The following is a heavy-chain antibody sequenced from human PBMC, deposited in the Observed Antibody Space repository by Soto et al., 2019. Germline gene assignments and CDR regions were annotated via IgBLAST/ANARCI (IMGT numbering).Heavy chain of an antibody. CDR2: IKSKINGGTI. D-gene: IGHD3-3*01. J-gene: IGHJ4*02. Sequence: GGSLRLSCAASGFTFNTAWMNWVRQTPGKGLEWVGRIKSKINGGTIDYAAPVKGRFTISRDDSKNTLYLQMNSLRAEDTAVYYCARNPPYFGVVIAYFDYWGQGTLVTVSS. CDR1: GFTFNTAW. CDR3: ARNPPYFGVVIAYFDY. V-gene: IGHV3-15*07.